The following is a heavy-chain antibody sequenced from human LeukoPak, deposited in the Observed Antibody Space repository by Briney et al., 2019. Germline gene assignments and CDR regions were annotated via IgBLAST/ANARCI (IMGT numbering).Heavy chain of an antibody. CDR1: GVSISSYY. D-gene: IGHD3-10*01. J-gene: IGHJ4*02. CDR3: ARLQGSGSYFPYYFDY. CDR2: IYYSGST. Sequence: SETLSLICTVSGVSISSYYWSWIRQPPGKGLEWIGYIYYSGSTNYNPSLKSRVTISVDTSKNQFSLKLSSVTAADTAVYYCARLQGSGSYFPYYFDYWGQGTLVTVSS. V-gene: IGHV4-59*01.